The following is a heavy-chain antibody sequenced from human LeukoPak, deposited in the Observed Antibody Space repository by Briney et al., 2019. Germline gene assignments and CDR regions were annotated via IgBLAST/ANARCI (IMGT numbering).Heavy chain of an antibody. Sequence: ASVKVSCKASGYTFTSYGISWVRQAPGQGREWMGWISAYNGNTNYAQKLQGRVTMTTDTSTSTAYMELRSLRSDDTAVYYCARDIPTVTPLDYWGQGTLVTVSS. CDR2: ISAYNGNT. V-gene: IGHV1-18*01. CDR1: GYTFTSYG. J-gene: IGHJ4*02. D-gene: IGHD4-11*01. CDR3: ARDIPTVTPLDY.